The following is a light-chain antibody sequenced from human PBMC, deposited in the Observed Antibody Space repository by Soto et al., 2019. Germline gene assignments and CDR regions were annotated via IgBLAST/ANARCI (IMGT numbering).Light chain of an antibody. V-gene: IGKV2-28*01. Sequence: DCVMTQSPLSLAVTPADPAAISCRSNQSLLHSNGKNYLDWFLQKPGQSPQVLINLGSNRASGVPDRSSGSASGIDFTLKISRVEAEDVGVYYCMQGLHIPITFGQGTRLEIK. J-gene: IGKJ5*01. CDR3: MQGLHIPIT. CDR1: QSLLHSNGKNY. CDR2: LGS.